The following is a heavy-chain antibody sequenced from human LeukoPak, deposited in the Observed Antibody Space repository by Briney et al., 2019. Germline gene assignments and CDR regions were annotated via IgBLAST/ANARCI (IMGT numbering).Heavy chain of an antibody. CDR2: IIPIFGTA. CDR3: ASCNYYDSSGYLYYYYGMDV. V-gene: IGHV1-69*13. D-gene: IGHD3-22*01. CDR1: GGTFSSYA. J-gene: IGHJ6*02. Sequence: ASVKVSCKASGGTFSSYAISWVRQAPGQGLEWMGGIIPIFGTANYAQKFQGRVTITADESTNTAYMELSSLRSEDTAVYYCASCNYYDSSGYLYYYYGMDVWGQGTTVTVSS.